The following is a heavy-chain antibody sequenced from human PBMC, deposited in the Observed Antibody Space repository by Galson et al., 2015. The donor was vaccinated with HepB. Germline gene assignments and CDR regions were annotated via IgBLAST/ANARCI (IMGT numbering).Heavy chain of an antibody. V-gene: IGHV3-21*01. J-gene: IGHJ4*02. CDR1: GFPFSKYS. CDR3: VRPQPVSTFDY. Sequence: LRLSCAASGFPFSKYSMNWVRQAPGKGLEWVSSISTSSTYIYYADSVKGRFTISRDNAKNSLYPQMNSLRAVDTAVYYCVRPQPVSTFDYWGQGTLVTVSS. D-gene: IGHD5/OR15-5a*01. CDR2: ISTSSTYI.